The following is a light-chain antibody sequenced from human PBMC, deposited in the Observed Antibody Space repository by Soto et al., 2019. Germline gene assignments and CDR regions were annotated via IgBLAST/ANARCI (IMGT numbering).Light chain of an antibody. CDR2: DAS. CDR1: QEISNY. CDR3: QQYDHLPRT. V-gene: IGKV1-33*01. J-gene: IGKJ1*01. Sequence: DIQMIQSPSSLSASVGDRVTITCQASQEISNYLNWYQQKPGKAPKLLIYDASNFERGVPSRFSGRGSGTDFTFTISSLQPEDFATYYCQQYDHLPRTFGRGTKVEIK.